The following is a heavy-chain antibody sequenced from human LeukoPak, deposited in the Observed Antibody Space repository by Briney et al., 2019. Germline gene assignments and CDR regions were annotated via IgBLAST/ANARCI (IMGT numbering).Heavy chain of an antibody. CDR3: APIGVTFGGVIAYDAFDI. CDR2: IYYSGST. D-gene: IGHD3-16*02. CDR1: GASISLYY. V-gene: IGHV4-39*07. J-gene: IGHJ3*02. Sequence: PSETLSLTCSVSGASISLYYWGWIRQPPGKGLEWIGSIYYSGSTYYNPSLKSRVTISVDTSKNQFSLKLSSVTAADTAVYYCAPIGVTFGGVIAYDAFDIWGQGTMVTVSS.